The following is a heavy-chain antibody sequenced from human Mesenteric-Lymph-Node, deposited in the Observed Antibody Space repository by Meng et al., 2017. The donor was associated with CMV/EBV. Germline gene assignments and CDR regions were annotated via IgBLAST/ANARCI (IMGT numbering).Heavy chain of an antibody. CDR2: ISSSSSYI. CDR1: GFTFSSYV. J-gene: IGHJ2*01. D-gene: IGHD1-26*01. CDR3: ARCGGATLWYFDL. Sequence: GESLKISCAASGFTFSSYVMSWVRQAPGKGLEWVSSISSSSSYIYYADSVKGRFTISRDNAKNSLYLQMNSLRAEDTAVYYCARCGGATLWYFDLWGRGTLVTVSS. V-gene: IGHV3-21*01.